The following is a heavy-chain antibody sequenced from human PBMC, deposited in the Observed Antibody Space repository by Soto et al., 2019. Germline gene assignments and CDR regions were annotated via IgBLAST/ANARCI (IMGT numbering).Heavy chain of an antibody. CDR3: ARSQPITIFGVVSNWFDP. Sequence: ASVKVSCKASGGTFSSYAISWVRQAPGQGLEWMGGISANNGNTNYAQKLQGRVTMTTDTSTSTAYMELRSLRSDDAAVYYCARSQPITIFGVVSNWFDPWGQGTLVTVSS. CDR1: GGTFSSYA. D-gene: IGHD3-3*01. J-gene: IGHJ5*02. V-gene: IGHV1-18*01. CDR2: ISANNGNT.